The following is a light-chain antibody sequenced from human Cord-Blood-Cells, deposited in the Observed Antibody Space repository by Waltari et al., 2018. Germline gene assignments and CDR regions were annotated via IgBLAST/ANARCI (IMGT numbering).Light chain of an antibody. CDR2: DVS. Sequence: QSALTQPASVSGSPGQSITIPFTGTSRDVGGYNYVSWYQQHPGKAPKLMIYDVSKRPSGVSNRFSGSKSGNTASLTISGLQAEDEADYYCSSYTSSSTLVFGGGTKLTVL. CDR3: SSYTSSSTLV. CDR1: SRDVGGYNY. V-gene: IGLV2-14*01. J-gene: IGLJ2*01.